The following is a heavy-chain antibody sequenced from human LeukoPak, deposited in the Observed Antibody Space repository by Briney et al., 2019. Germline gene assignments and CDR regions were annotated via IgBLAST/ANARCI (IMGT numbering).Heavy chain of an antibody. CDR1: GFTFRTYA. CDR2: ISDSGGTT. J-gene: IGHJ4*02. CDR3: ARAPYRVAGDYFDY. V-gene: IGHV3-23*01. Sequence: GGSLRLSCVASGFTFRTYAMSWVRQAPGKGLEWVSGISDSGGTTYYVDSVKGRFTISRDNSKNTLYLQMNSLRAEDTAVYYCARAPYRVAGDYFDYWGQGTLVTVSS. D-gene: IGHD3-16*01.